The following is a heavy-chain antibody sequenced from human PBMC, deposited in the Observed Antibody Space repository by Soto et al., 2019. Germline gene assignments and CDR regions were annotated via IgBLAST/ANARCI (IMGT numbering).Heavy chain of an antibody. CDR1: GFTFSSYG. J-gene: IGHJ6*03. Sequence: QVQLVESGGGVVQPGRSLRLSCAASGFTFSSYGMHWVRQAPGKGLEWVAVIWYDGRNKDYADSLKGRFTISRDNSKNQLYLQMNSLRAEDTAVYYCARDFDALLRYMHVWGKGTTVTVSS. V-gene: IGHV3-33*01. D-gene: IGHD2-21*02. CDR2: IWYDGRNK. CDR3: ARDFDALLRYMHV.